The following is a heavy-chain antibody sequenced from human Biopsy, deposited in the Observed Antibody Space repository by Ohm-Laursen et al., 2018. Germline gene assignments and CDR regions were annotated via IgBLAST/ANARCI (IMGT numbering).Heavy chain of an antibody. CDR1: GGSISNNNYY. CDR3: ARGSNEYGGLYFPH. D-gene: IGHD4-23*01. Sequence: SQTLSLTCTVSGGSISNNNYYWTWIRQPPGKGLEWIGHISHTGYTSYKSSLKSRVTISLDTSRKHFSLRLTSLAAADTAVYYCARGSNEYGGLYFPHWGQGTLVTVSS. CDR2: ISHTGYT. V-gene: IGHV4-61*09. J-gene: IGHJ1*01.